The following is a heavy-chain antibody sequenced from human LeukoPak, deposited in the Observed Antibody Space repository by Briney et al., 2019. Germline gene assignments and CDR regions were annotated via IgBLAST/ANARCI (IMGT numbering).Heavy chain of an antibody. J-gene: IGHJ4*02. CDR3: ARGGLYYDFWSGYYDY. V-gene: IGHV3-7*01. D-gene: IGHD3-3*01. CDR1: GFTFSSYW. Sequence: GGSLRPSCAASGFTFSSYWMCWVRQAPGKGLEWVANIKQDGSEKYYVDSVKGRFTISRDNAKNSLYLQMNSLRAEDTAVYYCARGGLYYDFWSGYYDYWGQGTLVTVSS. CDR2: IKQDGSEK.